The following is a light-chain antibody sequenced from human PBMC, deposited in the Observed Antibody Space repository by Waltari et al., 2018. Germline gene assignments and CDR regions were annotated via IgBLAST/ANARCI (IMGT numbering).Light chain of an antibody. V-gene: IGKV2-40*01. CDR1: QSLLPRNGNTY. CDR3: VQAVAFPYS. J-gene: IGKJ2*03. CDR2: GGS. Sequence: IVMTQTPLSLPITPGEPASISCRSSQSLLPRNGNTYLHWFLQKQGQSPQVLIYGGSNRAYGVPDRFSGSGSGTDFTLKISKVEAEDVGIYYCVQAVAFPYSFGQGAKVEI.